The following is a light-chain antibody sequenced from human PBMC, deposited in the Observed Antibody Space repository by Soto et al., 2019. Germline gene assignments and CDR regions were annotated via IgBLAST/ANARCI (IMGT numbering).Light chain of an antibody. CDR1: QSVSSY. Sequence: EIVLTQSPATLSLSPGERATLSCRASQSVSSYLAWYQQKPGQAPRLLIYDASNRATGIPARFSGSGSGTDFTLTIDSLEPEDFAVYYCQQRRNWPITFGQGTRLEIK. CDR3: QQRRNWPIT. CDR2: DAS. J-gene: IGKJ5*01. V-gene: IGKV3-11*01.